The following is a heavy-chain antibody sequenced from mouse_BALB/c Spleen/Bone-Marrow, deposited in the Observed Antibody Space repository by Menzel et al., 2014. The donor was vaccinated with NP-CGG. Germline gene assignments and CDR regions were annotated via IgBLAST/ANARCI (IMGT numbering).Heavy chain of an antibody. D-gene: IGHD1-1*01. J-gene: IGHJ2*01. CDR3: TGSDY. V-gene: IGHV6-6*02. CDR1: GFTFSNYW. Sequence: EVKLMESGGGLVQPGGSMKLSCVASGFTFSNYWMNWVRQSPEKGLEWVAEIRLKSNNYATHYAESVKGRFTISRDDSKSSVYLQMNNLRAEDTGTYYCTGSDYWGQGTTLTVSS. CDR2: IRLKSNNYAT.